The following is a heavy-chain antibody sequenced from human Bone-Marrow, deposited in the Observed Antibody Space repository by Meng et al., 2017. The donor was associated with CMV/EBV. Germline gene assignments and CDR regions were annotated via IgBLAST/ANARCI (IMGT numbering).Heavy chain of an antibody. J-gene: IGHJ6*02. D-gene: IGHD6-6*01. CDR2: INPNSGGT. Sequence: ASVKVSCKASGYTFTSYDINWVRQATGQGLEWMGWINPNSGGTNYAQKFQGRATMTRDTSISTAYMELSRLRSDDTAVYYCARTRVEYSSSSSSNYYYYGMDVWGQGTTVTVSS. CDR1: GYTFTSYD. V-gene: IGHV1-2*02. CDR3: ARTRVEYSSSSSSNYYYYGMDV.